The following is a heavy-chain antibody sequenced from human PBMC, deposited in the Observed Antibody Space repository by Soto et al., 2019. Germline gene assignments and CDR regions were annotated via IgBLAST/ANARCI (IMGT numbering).Heavy chain of an antibody. CDR3: AREQTDSSSWYSWFDP. J-gene: IGHJ5*02. CDR1: GFTFSSYW. CDR2: IKQDGSEK. Sequence: HPGGSLRLSCAASGFTFSSYWMSWVRQAPGKGLEWVANIKQDGSEKYYVDSVKGRFTISRDNAKNSLYLQMNSLRAEDTAVYYCAREQTDSSSWYSWFDPWGQGTLVTVSS. V-gene: IGHV3-7*01. D-gene: IGHD6-13*01.